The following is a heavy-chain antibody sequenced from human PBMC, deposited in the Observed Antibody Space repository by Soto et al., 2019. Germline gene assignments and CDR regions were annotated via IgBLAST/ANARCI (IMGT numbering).Heavy chain of an antibody. CDR2: INHSGST. CDR1: GGSFSGYY. CDR3: SRGPSRCFYFDY. Sequence: QVQLQQWGAGLLKPSETLSLTCAVYGGSFSGYYWSWIRQPPGKGLEWIGEINHSGSTNYNPSLKGRVTLSVDTAKNQFSLKLSSVTAADTAVYYCSRGPSRCFYFDYRGQGTLVTVSS. D-gene: IGHD2-2*01. V-gene: IGHV4-34*01. J-gene: IGHJ4*02.